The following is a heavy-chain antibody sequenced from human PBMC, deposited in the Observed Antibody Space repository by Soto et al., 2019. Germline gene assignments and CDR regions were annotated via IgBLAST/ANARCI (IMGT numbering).Heavy chain of an antibody. Sequence: AASVKVSCKASGYTFTSYGISWVRQAPGQGLEWMGWISAYNGNTNYAQKLQGRVTMTTDTSTSTAYMELRSLRSDDTAVYYCARILGGVRHYYDSSGRNYGMDVWGQGTTVTVSS. D-gene: IGHD3-22*01. J-gene: IGHJ6*02. CDR2: ISAYNGNT. CDR1: GYTFTSYG. V-gene: IGHV1-18*01. CDR3: ARILGGVRHYYDSSGRNYGMDV.